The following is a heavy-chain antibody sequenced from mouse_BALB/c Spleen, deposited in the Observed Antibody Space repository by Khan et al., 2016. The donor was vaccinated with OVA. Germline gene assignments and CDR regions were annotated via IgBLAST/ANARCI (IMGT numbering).Heavy chain of an antibody. CDR2: IYPGDGDT. J-gene: IGHJ2*01. V-gene: IGHV1-87*01. Sequence: QVQLKESGAELARPGASVKLSCKSSGYTFTSYWMQWVKQRPGQGLEWIGTIYPGDGDTTYTQKFKGKATLTADKSSSTAFMQLSNLASEDSAVYYCASYRFDYFDYWGQGTTLTVSS. CDR3: ASYRFDYFDY. D-gene: IGHD2-14*01. CDR1: GYTFTSYW.